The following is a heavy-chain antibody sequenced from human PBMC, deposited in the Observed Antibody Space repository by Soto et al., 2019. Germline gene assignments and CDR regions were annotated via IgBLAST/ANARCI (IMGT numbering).Heavy chain of an antibody. CDR2: IDRDGYSS. Sequence: EVQLVESGGGVVQPGGSLRLSCAASGFSLSNYWMHWVRHVPGEGLVWVSRIDRDGYSSTYAEPMKGRFTISRDNAKNTLYLQINSLRAEDTAVYYCARQPIGTVTPDYWGQGTLVTVSS. CDR3: ARQPIGTVTPDY. V-gene: IGHV3-74*01. D-gene: IGHD4-17*01. J-gene: IGHJ4*02. CDR1: GFSLSNYW.